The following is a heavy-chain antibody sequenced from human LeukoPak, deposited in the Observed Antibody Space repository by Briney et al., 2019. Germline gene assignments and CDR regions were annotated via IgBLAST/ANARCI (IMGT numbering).Heavy chain of an antibody. V-gene: IGHV4-34*01. CDR1: GGSFSGYY. CDR2: INHSGST. D-gene: IGHD6-13*01. Sequence: SETLSLXCAVYGGSFSGYYWSWIRQPPGKGLESIGEINHSGSTNYNPSLKSRVTISVDTSKSQFSLKLSSVTAADTAVYYCARDGVIAAAANRWFDPWGQGILVTVSS. CDR3: ARDGVIAAAANRWFDP. J-gene: IGHJ5*02.